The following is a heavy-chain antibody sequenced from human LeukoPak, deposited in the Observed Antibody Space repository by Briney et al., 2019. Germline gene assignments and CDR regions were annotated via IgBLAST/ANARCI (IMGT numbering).Heavy chain of an antibody. CDR1: GFTVGSNY. Sequence: PGGSLRLSCAASGFTVGSNYFTWVRQAPGKGLEWVSVIYGGGSTYYADSVKGRFTISRDNSKNTPYLQINSLRAEDTAVYYCARVVRYYYYMDVWGKGTTVTVSS. J-gene: IGHJ6*03. V-gene: IGHV3-53*01. CDR2: IYGGGST. CDR3: ARVVRYYYYMDV. D-gene: IGHD2-21*01.